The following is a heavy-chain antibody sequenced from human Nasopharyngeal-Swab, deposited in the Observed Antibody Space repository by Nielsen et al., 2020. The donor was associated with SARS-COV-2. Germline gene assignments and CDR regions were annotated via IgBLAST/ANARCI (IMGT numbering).Heavy chain of an antibody. J-gene: IGHJ4*02. V-gene: IGHV3-74*01. D-gene: IGHD6-13*01. CDR2: VNSDGSRP. CDR3: ARASIAAAGTQDY. Sequence: GESLKISCAASGFTFSNYWMRWVRQAPGKGLEWVARVNSDGSRPSYADSVKGRVTLSRDNAKNTLFLQMHSLRAEDTAMYYCARASIAAAGTQDYWGQGTLVTVSS. CDR1: GFTFSNYW.